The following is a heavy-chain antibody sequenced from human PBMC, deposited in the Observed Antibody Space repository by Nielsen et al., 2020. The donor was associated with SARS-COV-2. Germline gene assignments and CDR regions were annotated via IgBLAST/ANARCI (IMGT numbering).Heavy chain of an antibody. CDR2: INNDGSVT. D-gene: IGHD5-24*01. CDR1: GFTFSTYW. CDR3: ACRQDGYNYDTF. V-gene: IGHV3-74*01. Sequence: GGSLTLSCAASGFTFSTYWMHWARQAPGKGLVWVARINNDGSVTNYGDSVTGRFAITRDNARNTVYLQMNRLGAEDTAVYYCACRQDGYNYDTFWGQGTLVTVSS. J-gene: IGHJ4*02.